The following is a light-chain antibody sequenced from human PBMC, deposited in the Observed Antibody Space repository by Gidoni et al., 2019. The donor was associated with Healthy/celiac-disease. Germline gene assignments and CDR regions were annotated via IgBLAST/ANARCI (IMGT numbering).Light chain of an antibody. J-gene: IGLJ2*01. CDR1: KLGDKY. CDR2: QDS. Sequence: SSELTQPPYVSVAPGQTASITCSGDKLGDKYACWYQQKPGQSPVLVIYQDSKRPSGIPERFSGSNSGNTATLTISGTQAMDEADYYCQAWDSSTGVVFGGGTKLTVL. CDR3: QAWDSSTGVV. V-gene: IGLV3-1*01.